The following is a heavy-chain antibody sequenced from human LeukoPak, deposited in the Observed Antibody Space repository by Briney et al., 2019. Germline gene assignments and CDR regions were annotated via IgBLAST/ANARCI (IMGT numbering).Heavy chain of an antibody. CDR1: GDSISSFY. CDR2: ISASGNT. V-gene: IGHV4-4*09. D-gene: IGHD1-20*01. Sequence: PSETLSLTCTVSGDSISSFYWNWIRQTPGKGLEWIGYISASGNTNYNPSLKSRIIIPVDMSKNQFSLKLSYVTAADTAVYYCARFIPGTTGLRKNYFDYSGQGTLVTVSS. CDR3: ARFIPGTTGLRKNYFDY. J-gene: IGHJ4*02.